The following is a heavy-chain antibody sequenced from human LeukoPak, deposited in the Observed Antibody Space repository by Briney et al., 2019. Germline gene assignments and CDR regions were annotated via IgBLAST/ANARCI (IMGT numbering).Heavy chain of an antibody. J-gene: IGHJ6*02. CDR1: GFTFSSYA. D-gene: IGHD3-9*01. CDR3: AREGTTYDILTRYYYYYGMDV. V-gene: IGHV3-30-3*01. Sequence: PGGSLRLSCAASGFTFSSYAMHWVRQAPGKGLEWVAVLSYDGSNKYYADSVKGRFTISRDNSKNTLYLQMNSLRAEDTAVYYCAREGTTYDILTRYYYYYGMDVWGQGTTVTVSS. CDR2: LSYDGSNK.